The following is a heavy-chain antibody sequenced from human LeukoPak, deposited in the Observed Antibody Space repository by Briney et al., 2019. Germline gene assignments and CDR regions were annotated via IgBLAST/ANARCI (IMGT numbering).Heavy chain of an antibody. Sequence: TSETLSLTCTVSGGSISSSSYYWGWIRQPPGKGLEWIGSIYYSGSTNYNPSLKSRVTMSVDTSKNQFSLKLSSVTAADTAVYYCARVGGYDFWSGTYYYYYYMDVWGKGTTVTVSS. D-gene: IGHD3-3*01. CDR3: ARVGGYDFWSGTYYYYYYMDV. CDR2: IYYSGST. CDR1: GGSISSSSYY. J-gene: IGHJ6*03. V-gene: IGHV4-39*07.